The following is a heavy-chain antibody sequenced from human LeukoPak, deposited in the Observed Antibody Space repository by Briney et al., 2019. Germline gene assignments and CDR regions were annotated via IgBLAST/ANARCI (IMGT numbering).Heavy chain of an antibody. J-gene: IGHJ4*02. V-gene: IGHV4-4*07. D-gene: IGHD6-19*01. Sequence: SETLSLTCTVSGGSISSYYWSWIRQPAGKGLEWIGRIYTSGSTNYNPSLKSRVTMSVDTSKNQFSLKLSSVAAADTAVYYCARSIAVAGKVNYFDYWGQGTLVTVSS. CDR1: GGSISSYY. CDR2: IYTSGST. CDR3: ARSIAVAGKVNYFDY.